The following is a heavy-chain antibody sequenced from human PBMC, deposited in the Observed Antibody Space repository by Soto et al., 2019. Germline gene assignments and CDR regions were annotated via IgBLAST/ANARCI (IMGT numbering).Heavy chain of an antibody. CDR2: IYHSGST. CDR1: GGSISSSNW. J-gene: IGHJ5*02. D-gene: IGHD2-2*01. Sequence: QVQLQESGPGLVKPSGTLSLTCAVSGGSISSSNWWSWVRQPPGKGLEWIGEIYHSGSTNYNPSLKSRVTISVDKSKNQFSLKLSSVTAADTAVYYCARDRSGYCSSTSCYPLPYNWFDPWGQGTLVTVSS. CDR3: ARDRSGYCSSTSCYPLPYNWFDP. V-gene: IGHV4-4*02.